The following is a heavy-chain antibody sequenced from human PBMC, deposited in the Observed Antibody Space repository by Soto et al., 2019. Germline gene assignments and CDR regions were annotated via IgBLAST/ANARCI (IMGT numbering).Heavy chain of an antibody. J-gene: IGHJ4*02. CDR1: GGSFSGYY. V-gene: IGHV4-34*01. CDR3: ARGVSSSWYRRVDY. CDR2: INHSGST. Sequence: SETLSLTCAVYGGSFSGYYWSWIRQPPGKGLEWIGEINHSGSTNYNPSLKSRVTISVDTSKNQFSLKLSSVTAADTAVYYCARGVSSSWYRRVDYWGQGTLVTVSS. D-gene: IGHD6-13*01.